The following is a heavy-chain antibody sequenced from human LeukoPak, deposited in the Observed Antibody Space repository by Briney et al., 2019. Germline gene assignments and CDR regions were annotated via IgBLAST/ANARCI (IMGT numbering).Heavy chain of an antibody. V-gene: IGHV4-61*02. Sequence: PSQTLSLTCTVSGGPISSGSYYWSWIRQPAGKGLEWIGRIYTSGSTNYNPSLKSRVTISVDTSKNQFSLKLSSVTAADTAVYYCARDSVYYYMDVWGKGTTVTISS. CDR1: GGPISSGSYY. J-gene: IGHJ6*03. CDR2: IYTSGST. CDR3: ARDSVYYYMDV.